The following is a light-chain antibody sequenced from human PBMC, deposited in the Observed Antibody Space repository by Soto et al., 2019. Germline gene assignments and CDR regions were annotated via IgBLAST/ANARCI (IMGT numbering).Light chain of an antibody. J-gene: IGLJ1*01. CDR1: SSDVGGYNY. Sequence: QSVLTQPPSASVSPGQSVTISCTGTSSDVGGYNYVSWYQQHPGKAPKLMIYDVSKRPSGVLDRFSGSKSGNTASLTVSGLQAEDEADYYCSSYAGTHIVFGTGTKVTVL. CDR2: DVS. V-gene: IGLV2-8*01. CDR3: SSYAGTHIV.